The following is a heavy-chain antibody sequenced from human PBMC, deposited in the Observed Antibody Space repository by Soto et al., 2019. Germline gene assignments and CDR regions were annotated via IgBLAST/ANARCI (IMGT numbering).Heavy chain of an antibody. CDR2: ISGGGDTT. V-gene: IGHV3-23*01. D-gene: IGHD3-10*01. CDR3: AKGRGGSGSLTPRVDF. Sequence: EMQLLESGGGLVQPGGSLRLSCAASGFTFNNYAMTWVRQAPGKGLEWVSAISGGGDTTSYADSVKGRFTVSRDGSKNTLYLQMSSRRAEDTALYYCAKGRGGSGSLTPRVDFWGQGTLVTVSS. J-gene: IGHJ4*02. CDR1: GFTFNNYA.